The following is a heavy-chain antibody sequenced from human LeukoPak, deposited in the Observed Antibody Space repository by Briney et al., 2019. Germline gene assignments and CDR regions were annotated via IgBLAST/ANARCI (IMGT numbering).Heavy chain of an antibody. J-gene: IGHJ4*02. V-gene: IGHV3-23*01. CDR3: ANSYDSSGHYYGATFDY. CDR2: ISGSGGST. D-gene: IGHD3-22*01. CDR1: GFTFSSYA. Sequence: GGSLRLSCAASGFTFSSYAMSWVRQAPGKGLEWVSAISGSGGSTYYADSVKGRFTISRDNSKNTLYLQMNSLRAEDTAVYYCANSYDSSGHYYGATFDYWGQGTLVTVSS.